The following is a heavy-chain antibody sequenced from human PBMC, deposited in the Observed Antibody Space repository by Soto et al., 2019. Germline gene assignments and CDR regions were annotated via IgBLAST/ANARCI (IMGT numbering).Heavy chain of an antibody. D-gene: IGHD3-22*01. CDR2: IYSGGNT. V-gene: IGHV4-39*01. CDR1: GGSSSSTTYY. J-gene: IGHJ4*02. Sequence: QLLLQESGPGLVKPSETLSLTCTVSGGSSSSTTYYWGWIRQSPGKGLEWIGTIYSGGNTYYNPSLKSRVTISVDTSKSHLALQLISVTAADTAVYYCAGQSYESRGYFSAYWCQGTLVTVSS. CDR3: AGQSYESRGYFSAY.